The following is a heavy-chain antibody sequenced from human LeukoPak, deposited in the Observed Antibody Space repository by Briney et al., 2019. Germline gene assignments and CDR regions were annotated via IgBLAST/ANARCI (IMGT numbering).Heavy chain of an antibody. J-gene: IGHJ4*02. CDR3: AKKAQYNGNYPLDY. CDR1: KFIVSNYW. V-gene: IGHV3-23*01. CDR2: TSDRGDYT. D-gene: IGHD1-26*01. Sequence: GGSLRLSCAASKFIVSNYWMSWVRQAPGKGLEWVSGTSDRGDYTYYADSVKGRFTISRDNSKNTLYLQMNSLRAEDTALYFCAKKAQYNGNYPLDYWGQGTLVTVSS.